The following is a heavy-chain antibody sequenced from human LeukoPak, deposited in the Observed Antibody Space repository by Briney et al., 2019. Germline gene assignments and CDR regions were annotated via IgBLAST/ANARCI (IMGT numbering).Heavy chain of an antibody. V-gene: IGHV3-7*03. Sequence: PGGSLRLSCAASGFIFSSYWMSWVRQAPGRGLEWVTIIKQDGSEKYYVDSVKGRFTISRDNAEKSLYLQMNSLRAADTAVYYCATSRTSDYWGQGTLVTVSS. CDR1: GFIFSSYW. D-gene: IGHD1-14*01. CDR2: IKQDGSEK. J-gene: IGHJ4*02. CDR3: ATSRTSDY.